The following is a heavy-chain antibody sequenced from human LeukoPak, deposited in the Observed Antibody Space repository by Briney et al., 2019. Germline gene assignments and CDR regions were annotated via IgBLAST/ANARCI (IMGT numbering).Heavy chain of an antibody. V-gene: IGHV4-61*02. D-gene: IGHD6-19*01. Sequence: SQTLSLTCTVSGGSISSGSYYWSWIRQPAGKGLEWIGRIYASGSTNYNPSLKSRVTISVDTSKNQFSLKLSSVTAADTAVYYCARGQWLADDDAFDIWGQGTMVTVSS. CDR1: GGSISSGSYY. CDR3: ARGQWLADDDAFDI. CDR2: IYASGST. J-gene: IGHJ3*02.